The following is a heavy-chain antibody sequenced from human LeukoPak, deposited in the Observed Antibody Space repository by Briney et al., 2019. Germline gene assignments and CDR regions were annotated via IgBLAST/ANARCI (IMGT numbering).Heavy chain of an antibody. CDR3: ARHEREDAFDI. CDR1: FGSISSDSHY. D-gene: IGHD1-1*01. CDR2: IYYSGST. J-gene: IGHJ3*02. V-gene: IGHV4-39*01. Sequence: SETLFLTCTVSFGSISSDSHYWGWIRQPPGNRLEWIASIYYSGSTYYNPSLKSRVTISVDTSKNQSSLKLSSVTAADTAVYYCARHEREDAFDIWGQGTMVTVSS.